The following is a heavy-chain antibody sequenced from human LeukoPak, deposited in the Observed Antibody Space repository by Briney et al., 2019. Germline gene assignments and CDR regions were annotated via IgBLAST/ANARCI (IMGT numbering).Heavy chain of an antibody. CDR3: VSIAAAD. J-gene: IGHJ4*02. V-gene: IGHV3-30-3*01. Sequence: GGSLRLSCAASGFTFSSYAMHWVRQAPGKGLEWVAVISYDGSNKYYADSVKGRFTISRDNSKNTLYLQMNSLRAEDTAVYYCVSIAAADWGQGTLVTVSS. CDR1: GFTFSSYA. D-gene: IGHD6-13*01. CDR2: ISYDGSNK.